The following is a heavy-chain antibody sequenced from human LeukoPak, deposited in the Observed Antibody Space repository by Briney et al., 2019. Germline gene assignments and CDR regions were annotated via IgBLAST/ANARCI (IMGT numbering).Heavy chain of an antibody. CDR1: GGSISSYY. Sequence: PSETLSLTCTVSGGSISSYYWSWIRQSAGKGLEWIGRMYYGGETNLNPSLWSRVTMSLDTSKNHFSLRLNSATAADTAVYYCASGVQWTGNNHWGQGTLVTVSS. D-gene: IGHD3/OR15-3a*01. CDR3: ASGVQWTGNNH. J-gene: IGHJ5*02. CDR2: MYYGGET. V-gene: IGHV4-4*07.